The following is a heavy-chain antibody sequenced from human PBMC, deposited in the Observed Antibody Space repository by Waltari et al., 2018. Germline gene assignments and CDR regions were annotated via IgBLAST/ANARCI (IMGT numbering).Heavy chain of an antibody. CDR3: ARDQVIHAIVGVPANYGMDV. CDR1: GGSISSYY. J-gene: IGHJ6*02. Sequence: QVQLQESGPGLVKPSETLSLTCTVSGGSISSYYWSWIRQPPGKGLEWIGYIYYSGSTNYNPSLKRRVTISVDTSKNQFALKLSAVTAADTAVYYCARDQVIHAIVGVPANYGMDVWCQGTTVTVSS. V-gene: IGHV4-59*01. D-gene: IGHD3-3*01. CDR2: IYYSGST.